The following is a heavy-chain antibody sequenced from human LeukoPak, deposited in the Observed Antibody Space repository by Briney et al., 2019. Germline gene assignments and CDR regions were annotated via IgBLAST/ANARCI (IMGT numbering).Heavy chain of an antibody. D-gene: IGHD3-10*01. V-gene: IGHV1-2*02. CDR2: INPNSGGT. CDR1: GYTFTGYY. CDR3: ARDYYGSGSYYRFPDCY. Sequence: GASVKVSCKASGYTFTGYYMHWVRQAPGQGLEWMGWINPNSGGTNYAQKFQGRVTMTRDTSIGTAYMELSRLRSDDTAVYYCARDYYGSGSYYRFPDCYWGQGTLVTVSS. J-gene: IGHJ4*02.